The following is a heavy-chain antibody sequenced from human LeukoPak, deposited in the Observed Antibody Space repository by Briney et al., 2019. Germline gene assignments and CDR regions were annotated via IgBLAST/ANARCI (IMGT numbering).Heavy chain of an antibody. J-gene: IGHJ6*02. CDR2: IYPGDSDT. Sequence: GESLKISCKGSGYSFTNYWIGWVRQMPGKGLEWMGIIYPGDSDTRYSPSFQGQVTISADKSISTAYLQWSSLKASDTAEYYCARQGFVASYGVDVWGQGTTVTVSS. V-gene: IGHV5-51*01. CDR1: GYSFTNYW. CDR3: ARQGFVASYGVDV.